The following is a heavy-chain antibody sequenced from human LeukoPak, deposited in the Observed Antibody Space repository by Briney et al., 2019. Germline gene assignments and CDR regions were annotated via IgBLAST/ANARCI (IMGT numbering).Heavy chain of an antibody. J-gene: IGHJ3*02. V-gene: IGHV3-30-3*01. Sequence: PGGSLRLSCAASGFTFSSYAMHWVRQAPGKGLEWVAVISYDGSNKYYADSVKGRFTISRDNSKNTLYLQMNSLRAEDTAVYYCAAGYSYEYAFDIWGQGTMVTVSS. CDR1: GFTFSSYA. CDR2: ISYDGSNK. CDR3: AAGYSYEYAFDI. D-gene: IGHD5-18*01.